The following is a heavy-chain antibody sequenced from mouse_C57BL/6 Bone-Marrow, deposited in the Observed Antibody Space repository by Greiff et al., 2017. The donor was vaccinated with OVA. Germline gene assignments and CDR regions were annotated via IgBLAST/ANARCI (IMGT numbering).Heavy chain of an antibody. CDR2: SRNKANDYTT. CDR1: GFTFSDFY. D-gene: IGHD2-3*01. J-gene: IGHJ3*01. Sequence: EVMLVESGGGLVQSGRSLRLSCATSGFTFSDFYMEWVRQAPGKGLEWIAASRNKANDYTTEYSASVKGRFIVSRDTSQSILYLQMNALRAEDTAIYYCARDALAYDGYPFAYWGQGTLVTVSA. CDR3: ARDALAYDGYPFAY. V-gene: IGHV7-1*01.